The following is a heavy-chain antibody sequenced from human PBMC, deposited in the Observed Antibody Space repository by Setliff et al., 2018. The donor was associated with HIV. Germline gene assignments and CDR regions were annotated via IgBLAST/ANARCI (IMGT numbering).Heavy chain of an antibody. V-gene: IGHV3-15*07. J-gene: IGHJ4*02. D-gene: IGHD3-22*01. CDR2: ISTKADGETT. CDR3: ATASLYYESRDYFTYYFDY. Sequence: PGGSLRLSCAASGVVFSYAWMNWVRQAPGKGLEWVGRISTKADGETTDYATPVKGRFTISRDDSKNTLYLQMNSLRTEDTAVYFCATASLYYESRDYFTYYFDYWGQGTLVTV. CDR1: GVVFSYAW.